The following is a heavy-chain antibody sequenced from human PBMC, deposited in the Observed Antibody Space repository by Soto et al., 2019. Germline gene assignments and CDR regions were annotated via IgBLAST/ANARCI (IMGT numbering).Heavy chain of an antibody. J-gene: IGHJ4*02. CDR2: IKSKADGGTI. V-gene: IGHV3-15*07. D-gene: IGHD3-10*01. CDR3: ATWAGSGSYYSWDY. CDR1: SFPFTNAW. Sequence: GGSLRLSCAVSSFPFTNAWMNWVRQAPEKGLEWVGRIKSKADGGTIDYAAPVNGRFTISRDDSKNTLYLQMNSLKTEDTAVYYCATWAGSGSYYSWDYWGRGTLVTVSS.